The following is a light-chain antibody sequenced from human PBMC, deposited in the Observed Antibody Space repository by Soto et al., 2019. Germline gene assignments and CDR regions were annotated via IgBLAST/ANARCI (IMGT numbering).Light chain of an antibody. J-gene: IGKJ1*01. Sequence: IVLTQTPATLSLSPGERASLSCRASQSVSSHLAWYQQKPGHPPRLLIYGAASRATGIPARCSGSGSGTEFTLTTSSLQSEDVAVYYCQQYNKWPPKTFGQGTKVDIK. CDR1: QSVSSH. CDR2: GAA. CDR3: QQYNKWPPKT. V-gene: IGKV3-15*01.